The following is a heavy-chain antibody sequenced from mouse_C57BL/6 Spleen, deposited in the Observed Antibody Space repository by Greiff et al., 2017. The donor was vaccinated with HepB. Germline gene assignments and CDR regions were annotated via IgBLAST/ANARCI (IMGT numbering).Heavy chain of an antibody. CDR1: GFTFSNYW. V-gene: IGHV6-3*01. CDR3: TGEPYFDY. CDR2: IRLKSDNYAT. J-gene: IGHJ2*01. Sequence: EVKVVESGGGLVQPGGSMKLSCVASGFTFSNYWINWVRQSPEKGLEWVAQIRLKSDNYATHYAESVKGRFTISRDDSKSSVYLQMNNLRAEDTGIYYCTGEPYFDYWGQGTTLTVSS.